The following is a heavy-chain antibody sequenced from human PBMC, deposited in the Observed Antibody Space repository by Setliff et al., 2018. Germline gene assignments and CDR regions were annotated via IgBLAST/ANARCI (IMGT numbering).Heavy chain of an antibody. CDR3: ARASWYYDFWSGSEGSGWFDP. D-gene: IGHD3-3*01. V-gene: IGHV4-59*11. Sequence: SETLSLTCTVSGGSISSHYWSWIRQPPGKGLEWIGYIHYSGSINYNPSLKSRVTISVDTSKSQFSLKMTSMTAADTAVYYCARASWYYDFWSGSEGSGWFDPWGQGTLVTVSS. CDR2: IHYSGSI. CDR1: GGSISSHY. J-gene: IGHJ5*02.